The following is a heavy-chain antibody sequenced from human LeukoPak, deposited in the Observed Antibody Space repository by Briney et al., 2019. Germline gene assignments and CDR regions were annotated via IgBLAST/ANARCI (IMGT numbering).Heavy chain of an antibody. CDR3: ARLYGSGSYYNY. Sequence: SETLSLTCTVSGGSISTITYYWGWVRQSPEKGLEWLATIYYSASIYYSPSLKSRLTISIDTSKNQFSLKLSSVTAADTAVYYCARLYGSGSYYNYWGQGTLVTVSS. D-gene: IGHD3-10*01. CDR1: GGSISTITYY. J-gene: IGHJ4*02. V-gene: IGHV4-39*07. CDR2: IYYSASI.